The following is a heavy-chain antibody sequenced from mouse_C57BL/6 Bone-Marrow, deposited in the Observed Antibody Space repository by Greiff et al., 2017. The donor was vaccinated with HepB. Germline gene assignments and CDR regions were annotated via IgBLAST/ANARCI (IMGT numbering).Heavy chain of an antibody. CDR2: ISYSGST. J-gene: IGHJ4*01. Sequence: VQLKESGPGLAKPSQTLSLTCSVPGYSIPSDYWNWIRKFPGNKLEYMGYISYSGSTYYNPSLKSRISITRDTSKNQYYLQLNSVTTEDTATYYCARCGGNYAMDYWGQGTSVTVSS. D-gene: IGHD1-1*02. CDR3: ARCGGNYAMDY. V-gene: IGHV3-8*01. CDR1: GYSIPSDY.